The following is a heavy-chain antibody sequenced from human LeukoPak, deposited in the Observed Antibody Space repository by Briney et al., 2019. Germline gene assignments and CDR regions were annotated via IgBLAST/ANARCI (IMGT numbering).Heavy chain of an antibody. J-gene: IGHJ4*02. D-gene: IGHD2-2*01. Sequence: GGSLRLSCGASGFTFNKFAMHWVRQAPGTGLEWVAVSSYDGSKKYYGDSVKGRFTISRDNSKNTLYLQMNSLRGDDTAVYYCARVHCSSTSCYPKGFGDWGQGTLVTVSS. V-gene: IGHV3-30*04. CDR1: GFTFNKFA. CDR3: ARVHCSSTSCYPKGFGD. CDR2: SSYDGSKK.